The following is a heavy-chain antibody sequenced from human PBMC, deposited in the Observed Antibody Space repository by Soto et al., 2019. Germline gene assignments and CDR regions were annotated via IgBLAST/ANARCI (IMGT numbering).Heavy chain of an antibody. CDR2: IIPIFGTA. Sequence: SVKVSCKASGGTFSSYAISWVRQAPGQGLEWMGGIIPIFGTANYAQKFQGRVTITADESTSTAYMELSSLRSEDTAVYYCARREMATIRDYYFDYWGQGTLVTVSS. J-gene: IGHJ4*02. CDR1: GGTFSSYA. CDR3: ARREMATIRDYYFDY. V-gene: IGHV1-69*13. D-gene: IGHD5-12*01.